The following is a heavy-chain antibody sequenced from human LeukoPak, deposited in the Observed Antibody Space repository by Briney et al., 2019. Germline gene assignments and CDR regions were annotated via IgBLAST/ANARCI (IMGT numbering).Heavy chain of an antibody. D-gene: IGHD3-22*01. J-gene: IGHJ4*02. CDR2: ISYDGSNK. CDR1: GFTFSSYG. V-gene: IGHV3-30*03. CDR3: ARRLYYYDSSGYYYYFDY. Sequence: GGSLRLSCAASGFTFSSYGMHWVRQAPGKGLEWVAVISYDGSNKYYADSVKGRFTISRDNAKNSMYLQMNSLRAEDTALYYCARRLYYYDSSGYYYYFDYWGQGTLVTVSS.